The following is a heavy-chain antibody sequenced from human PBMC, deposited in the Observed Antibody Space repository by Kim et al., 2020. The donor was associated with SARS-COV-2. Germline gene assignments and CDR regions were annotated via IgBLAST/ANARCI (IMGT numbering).Heavy chain of an antibody. J-gene: IGHJ5*02. CDR1: GGSISSYY. CDR3: ASSGITMVRGVIPWFDP. D-gene: IGHD3-10*01. Sequence: SETLSLTCTVSGGSISSYYWSWIRQPPGKGLEWIGYIYYSGSTNYNPSLKSRVTISVDTSKNQFSLKLSSVTAADTAVYYCASSGITMVRGVIPWFDPWGQGTLVTVSS. V-gene: IGHV4-59*13. CDR2: IYYSGST.